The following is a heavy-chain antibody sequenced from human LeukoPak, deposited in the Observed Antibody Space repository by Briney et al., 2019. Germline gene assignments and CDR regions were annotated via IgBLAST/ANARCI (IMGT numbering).Heavy chain of an antibody. CDR3: ARRPTGDYDFWSGYREYYYYYYMDV. D-gene: IGHD3-3*01. J-gene: IGHJ6*03. CDR2: MNPNSGNT. Sequence: ASVKVSCKASGYTFTSYDINWVRQATGQGLEWMGWMNPNSGNTGYAQKFQGRVTMTGNTSISTAYMELSSLRSEDTAVYYCARRPTGDYDFWSGYREYYYYYYMDVWGKGTTVTVSS. V-gene: IGHV1-8*01. CDR1: GYTFTSYD.